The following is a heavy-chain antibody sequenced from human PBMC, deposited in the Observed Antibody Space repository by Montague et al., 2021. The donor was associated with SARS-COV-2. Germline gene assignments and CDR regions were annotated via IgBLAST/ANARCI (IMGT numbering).Heavy chain of an antibody. Sequence: SETLSLTCAVYGGSFSGYYWSWIRQPPGKGLEWIGETNHSGSTNYNPSLKSRVTISVDTSKNQFSLKLSSGTAAGTAGYYCPRVRYYGSWTSFGMDVWGQGTTVTVSS. J-gene: IGHJ6*02. CDR3: PRVRYYGSWTSFGMDV. V-gene: IGHV4-34*01. CDR2: TNHSGST. CDR1: GGSFSGYY. D-gene: IGHD3-10*01.